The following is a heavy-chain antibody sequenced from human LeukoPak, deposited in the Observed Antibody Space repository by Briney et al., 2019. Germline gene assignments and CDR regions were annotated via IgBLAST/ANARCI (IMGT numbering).Heavy chain of an antibody. Sequence: PSGTLSLTCAVSGGSISSSNWWSWARQPPGKGLEWIGEIYYSGSTNYNPSLKSRVTISVDKCKNQFSLKLSSVTAADTAVYYCARAGAKYCSSTSCYVEWFDPWGQGTLVTVSS. CDR1: GGSISSSNW. V-gene: IGHV4-4*02. CDR2: IYYSGST. J-gene: IGHJ5*02. D-gene: IGHD2-2*01. CDR3: ARAGAKYCSSTSCYVEWFDP.